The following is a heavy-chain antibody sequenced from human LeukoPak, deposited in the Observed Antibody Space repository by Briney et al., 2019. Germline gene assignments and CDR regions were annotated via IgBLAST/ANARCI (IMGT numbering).Heavy chain of an antibody. CDR1: GIRFSSYE. D-gene: IGHD6-6*01. CDR2: INPNSGGT. V-gene: IGHV1-2*04. CDR3: AGGPSDLASSSQS. J-gene: IGHJ5*02. Sequence: ASVKVSCRASGIRFSSYELSWVRQAPGQGLEWMGWINPNSGGTNYAQKFQGWVTMTRDTSISTAYMELSRLRSDDTAVYFCAGGPSDLASSSQSWGQGTLVTVSS.